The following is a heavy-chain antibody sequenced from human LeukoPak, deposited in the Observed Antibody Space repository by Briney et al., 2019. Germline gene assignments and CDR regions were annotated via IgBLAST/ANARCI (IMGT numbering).Heavy chain of an antibody. CDR2: IYYSGST. CDR3: ARDSPPNYYDSSGYYDHYFDY. D-gene: IGHD3-22*01. J-gene: IGHJ4*02. V-gene: IGHV4-39*07. CDR1: GGSISSSSYY. Sequence: SETLSLTCTVSGGSISSSSYYWVWIRQPPGKGLEWIGSIYYSGSTYYNPSLKSRVTISVDTSKNQFSLKLSSVTAADTAVYYCARDSPPNYYDSSGYYDHYFDYWGQGTLVTVSS.